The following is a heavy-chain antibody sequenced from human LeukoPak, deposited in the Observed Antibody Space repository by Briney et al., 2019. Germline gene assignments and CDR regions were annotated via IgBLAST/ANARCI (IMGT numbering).Heavy chain of an antibody. V-gene: IGHV1-2*02. D-gene: IGHD5-24*01. Sequence: AAVTVSCKASGYTFTGYYMHWVRQAPGQGLEWMGWINPNSGGTNYAQKFQGRVTMTRDTSISTAYMELSRLRSDDTAVYYCARESGVEMATIKRDFDYWGQGTLVTVTS. CDR1: GYTFTGYY. J-gene: IGHJ4*02. CDR3: ARESGVEMATIKRDFDY. CDR2: INPNSGGT.